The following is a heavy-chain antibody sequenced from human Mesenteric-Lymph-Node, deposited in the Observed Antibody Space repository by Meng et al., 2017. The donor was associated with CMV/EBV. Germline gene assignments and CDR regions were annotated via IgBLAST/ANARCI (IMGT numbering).Heavy chain of an antibody. D-gene: IGHD2-15*01. CDR2: ISSSSSYI. V-gene: IGHV3-21*01. J-gene: IGHJ6*02. Sequence: GESLKISCAASGFTFSSYAMHWVRQAPGKGLEWVSSISSSSSYIYYADSVKGRFTISRDNAKNSLYLQMNSLRAEDTAVYYCARAGSYYYGMDVWGQGTTVTVSS. CDR3: ARAGSYYYGMDV. CDR1: GFTFSSYA.